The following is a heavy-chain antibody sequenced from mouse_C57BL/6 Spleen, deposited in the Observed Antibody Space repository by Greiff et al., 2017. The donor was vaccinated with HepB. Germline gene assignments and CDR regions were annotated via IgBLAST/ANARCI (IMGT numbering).Heavy chain of an antibody. J-gene: IGHJ4*01. CDR1: GFTFSDYY. CDR2: ISIGGGST. CDR3: ARRDSSGYHAMDY. V-gene: IGHV5-12*01. Sequence: EVQGVESGGGLVQPGGSLKLSCAASGFTFSDYYMYWVRQTPEKRLEWVAYISIGGGSTYYPDTVKGRFTISRDNAKNTLYLQMSRLKSEDTAMYYCARRDSSGYHAMDYWGQGTSVTVSS. D-gene: IGHD3-2*02.